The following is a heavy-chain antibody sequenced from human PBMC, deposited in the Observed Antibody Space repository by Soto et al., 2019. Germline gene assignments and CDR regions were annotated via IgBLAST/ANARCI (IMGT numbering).Heavy chain of an antibody. J-gene: IGHJ4*02. V-gene: IGHV4-59*08. CDR3: ARLNYYFHY. D-gene: IGHD1-20*01. CDR1: GDSITAYY. Sequence: QLQLQESGPGLVKPSETLSLTCTVSGDSITAYYWSWIRQSPGKGLEWIGYIYRAGNTNYNPSLGSRVSMSVDTSRNRFSLKLRSVTAADTAIYYCARLNYYFHYWGQGTLVTVSS. CDR2: IYRAGNT.